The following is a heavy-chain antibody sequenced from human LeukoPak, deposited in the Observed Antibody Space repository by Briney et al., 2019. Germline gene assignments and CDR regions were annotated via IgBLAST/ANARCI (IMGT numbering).Heavy chain of an antibody. D-gene: IGHD3-9*01. CDR3: AIIGYYDILTGYYYRNAFHI. CDR1: GGSISSGGYY. CDR2: TYYSRST. J-gene: IGHJ3*02. V-gene: IGHV4-31*03. Sequence: PSETLSLTCTVSGGSISSGGYYWSWIRQHPGKGLEWIGNTYYSRSTYYNPSLKSRVTISVDTSKNQFSLKLSSVTAADTAVYYCAIIGYYDILTGYYYRNAFHIWGQGTMVTVSS.